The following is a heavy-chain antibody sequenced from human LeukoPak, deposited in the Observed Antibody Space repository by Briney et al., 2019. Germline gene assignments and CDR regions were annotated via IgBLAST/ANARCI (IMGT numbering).Heavy chain of an antibody. CDR3: TNNHWKYDY. J-gene: IGHJ4*02. Sequence: KSGGSLRLSCAASGFTFGSYEMNWVRQAPGKGLEWVGRITSKNEDVTTDYAAPVKGRFTTSRDDSKDTLFLQMDSLKTEDTAMYYCTNNHWKYDYWGQGTLVAVSS. CDR2: ITSKNEDVTT. V-gene: IGHV3-15*01. CDR1: GFTFGSYE. D-gene: IGHD1-7*01.